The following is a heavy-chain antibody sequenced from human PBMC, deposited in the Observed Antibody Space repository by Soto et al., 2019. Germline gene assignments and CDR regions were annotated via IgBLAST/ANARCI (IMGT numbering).Heavy chain of an antibody. V-gene: IGHV3-64*04. J-gene: IGHJ3*02. D-gene: IGHD1-1*01. CDR2: ISRYGIGT. Sequence: PGGSLRLSCLASGFTFSSYAMHWVRQAPGKGLEYVSAISRYGIGTYYADSVKGRFTISRDSSRTTVYLQMNSLRPDDTAVYSCATWHLQEHAYDIWGQGTMVTVSS. CDR3: ATWHLQEHAYDI. CDR1: GFTFSSYA.